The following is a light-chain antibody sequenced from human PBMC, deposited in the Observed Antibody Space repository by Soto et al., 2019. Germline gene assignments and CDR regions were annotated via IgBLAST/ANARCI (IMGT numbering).Light chain of an antibody. Sequence: DIQMTQSPTAMSASVGDRVTITCRASQGISNYLAWFQQKPGKAPKRLIYAASSLQSGVPSRFSGSGSGTEFTLTSSSQHPEDFATYYCLQHNSPRTFGQGTKVEIK. CDR3: LQHNSPRT. V-gene: IGKV1-17*03. CDR2: AAS. CDR1: QGISNY. J-gene: IGKJ1*01.